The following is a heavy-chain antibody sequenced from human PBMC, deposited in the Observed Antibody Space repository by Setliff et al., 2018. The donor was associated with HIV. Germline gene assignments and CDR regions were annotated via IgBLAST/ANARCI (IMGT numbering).Heavy chain of an antibody. CDR1: GFSFNTYA. J-gene: IGHJ4*02. CDR3: TRSYYYDSSRYYPHDY. D-gene: IGHD3-22*01. V-gene: IGHV3-30*04. CDR2: ISYDGSYQ. Sequence: GESLKISCAASGFSFNTYALHWVRQAPGKGLEWVAVISYDGSYQYYTDSVRGRFTISRDNSKNTLDLQMNSLRTEDTAVYYCTRSYYYDSSRYYPHDYWGQGTLVTVSS.